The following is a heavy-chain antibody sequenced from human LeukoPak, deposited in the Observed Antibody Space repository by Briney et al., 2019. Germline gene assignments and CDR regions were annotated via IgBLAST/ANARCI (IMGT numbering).Heavy chain of an antibody. CDR3: ARGGGVSAFDI. V-gene: IGHV4-59*01. J-gene: IGHJ3*02. CDR2: IYYSGST. D-gene: IGHD3-16*01. CDR1: GGSISSYY. Sequence: SETLSLTCTVSGGSISSYYWSWIRQPPGKGLEWIGYIYYSGSTNYNPSLKSRVTISVDTSKNQFSLKLSSVTAADTAVYYCARGGGVSAFDIWGQGTMVTVSS.